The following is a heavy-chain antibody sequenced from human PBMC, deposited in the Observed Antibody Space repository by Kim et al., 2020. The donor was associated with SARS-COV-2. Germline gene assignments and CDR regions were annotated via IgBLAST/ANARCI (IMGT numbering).Heavy chain of an antibody. CDR3: ARVESGYSSTWYVWFDP. CDR2: IKQDGSEK. CDR1: GFTFSNYW. J-gene: IGHJ5*02. V-gene: IGHV3-7*03. Sequence: LSLTCAASGFTFSNYWMTWVRQAPGEGLEWVANIKQDGSEKYYVDSVKGRFTISRDNAKNSLYLQMNSLRAEDTAVYNCARVESGYSSTWYVWFDPWGQGTLVTVSS. D-gene: IGHD6-13*01.